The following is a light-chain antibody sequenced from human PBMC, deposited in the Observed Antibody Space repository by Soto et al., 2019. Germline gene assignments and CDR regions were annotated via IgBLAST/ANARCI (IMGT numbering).Light chain of an antibody. CDR3: SSYTTSSTWV. Sequence: QSALTQPASVSGSPGQSITISCTGTSSDVGGYNYVSWYQQHPGKAPKLIIYEVSNRPSGVSNRFSGSKSGNTASLTISGLQAEDEADYYCSSYTTSSTWVFGGATKLTFL. CDR2: EVS. V-gene: IGLV2-14*01. CDR1: SSDVGGYNY. J-gene: IGLJ3*02.